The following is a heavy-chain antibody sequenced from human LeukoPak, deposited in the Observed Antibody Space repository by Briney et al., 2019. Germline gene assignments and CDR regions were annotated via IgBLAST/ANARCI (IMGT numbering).Heavy chain of an antibody. CDR2: IRSKAYGGTT. D-gene: IGHD5-12*01. CDR1: GFTFGDYA. V-gene: IGHV3-49*04. CDR3: TTDQKWLRLALGY. Sequence: QAGGSLRLSCTASGFTFGDYAMSWVRQAPGKGLEWVGFIRSKAYGGTTEYAASVKGRFTISRDDSKSIAYLQMNSLKTEDTAVYYCTTDQKWLRLALGYWGQGTLVTVSS. J-gene: IGHJ4*02.